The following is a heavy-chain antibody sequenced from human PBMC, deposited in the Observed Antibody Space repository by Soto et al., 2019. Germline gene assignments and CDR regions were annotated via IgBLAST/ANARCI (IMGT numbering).Heavy chain of an antibody. CDR2: INPSGGST. D-gene: IGHD3-22*01. CDR1: GYTFTSYY. Sequence: QVQLVQSGAEVKKPGASVKVSCKASGYTFTSYYMHWVRQAPGQGLEWMGIINPSGGSTSYAQKCQGRVTMTRDTSTSTVYMELSSLRSEDTAVYYCARMYYYDSSGYYYLLYYYYGMDVWGQGTTVTVSS. V-gene: IGHV1-46*01. CDR3: ARMYYYDSSGYYYLLYYYYGMDV. J-gene: IGHJ6*02.